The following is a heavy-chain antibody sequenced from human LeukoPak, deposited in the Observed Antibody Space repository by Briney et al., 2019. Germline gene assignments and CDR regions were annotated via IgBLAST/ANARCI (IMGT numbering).Heavy chain of an antibody. Sequence: SETLSLTCAVSGASISSSGYSWWWVRQPPGKGLEWIGYVYYSGTTYYNPSLNSRLTISADTSKNQFSLKLSSVTAADTAVYYCARGSSSWLPYYMDVWGKGTTVTVSS. CDR3: ARGSSSWLPYYMDV. CDR2: VYYSGTT. D-gene: IGHD6-13*01. J-gene: IGHJ6*03. V-gene: IGHV4-30-4*07. CDR1: GASISSSGYS.